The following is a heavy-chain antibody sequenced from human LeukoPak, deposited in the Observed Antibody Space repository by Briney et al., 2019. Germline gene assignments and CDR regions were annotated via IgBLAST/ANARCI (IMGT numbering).Heavy chain of an antibody. CDR1: GCSFTIYW. CDR3: ARHRRATPFAS. J-gene: IGHJ4*02. D-gene: IGHD5-24*01. V-gene: IGHV5-51*01. CDR2: IYPGDSET. Sequence: GESLKTSCKGSGCSFTIYWIGWVRQMPGKGLEWMGIIYPGDSETRYSPSFQGQVTISVDKSISTAYLQWSSLKSSDTAIYYCARHRRATPFASGGQGTLVTVSS.